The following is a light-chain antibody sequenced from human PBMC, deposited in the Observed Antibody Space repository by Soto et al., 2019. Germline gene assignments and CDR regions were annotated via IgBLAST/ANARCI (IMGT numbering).Light chain of an antibody. CDR2: GAS. V-gene: IGKV3-15*01. CDR3: QQYNNWPPLA. CDR1: QSVSRN. J-gene: IGKJ4*01. Sequence: EIVRTQSPATLSVSPGERVTLSCRASQSVSRNLAWYQQIPCQAPRLLIYGASTRATGIPARFSGSGSGTEFTLTISLLQSEDFAVYYCQQYNNWPPLAFGGGTKVEIK.